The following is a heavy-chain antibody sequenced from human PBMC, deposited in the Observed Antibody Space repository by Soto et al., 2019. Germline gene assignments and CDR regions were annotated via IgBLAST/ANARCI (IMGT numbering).Heavy chain of an antibody. CDR2: ISYDGSNK. Sequence: PGGSLRLSCAASGFTFSSYGMHWVRQAPGKGLEWVAVISYDGSNKYYADSVKGRFTISRDNSKNTLYLQMNSLRAEDTAVYYCAKDLSMGFGEGAFGMYVWGQGSTVTVSS. D-gene: IGHD3-10*01. V-gene: IGHV3-30*18. CDR3: AKDLSMGFGEGAFGMYV. J-gene: IGHJ6*02. CDR1: GFTFSSYG.